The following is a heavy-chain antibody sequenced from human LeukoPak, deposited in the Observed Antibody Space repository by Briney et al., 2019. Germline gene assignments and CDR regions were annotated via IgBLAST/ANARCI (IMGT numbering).Heavy chain of an antibody. D-gene: IGHD5-18*01. J-gene: IGHJ5*02. Sequence: ASVKVSCQASGYTFTGYYMHWVRQAPGQGLEWMGWINPNSGGTNYAQKFQGRVTMTRDTSISTAYMELSRLRSDDTAVYYCARAGNMVTSQNWFDPWGQGTLVTVSS. CDR3: ARAGNMVTSQNWFDP. CDR2: INPNSGGT. V-gene: IGHV1-2*02. CDR1: GYTFTGYY.